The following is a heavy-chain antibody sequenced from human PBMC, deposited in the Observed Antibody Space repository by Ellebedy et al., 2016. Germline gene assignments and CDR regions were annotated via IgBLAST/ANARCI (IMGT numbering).Heavy chain of an antibody. V-gene: IGHV4-39*01. Sequence: SETLSLTCTVSGGSISRSSYYWGWIRQPPGKGLEWIGSIYYSGYTYYNPSLKSRVTISVDTSKNQFSLKLSSVTAADTAVYYCARGSRFGEYPGWYYYMDVWGKGTTVTVSS. CDR2: IYYSGYT. D-gene: IGHD3-10*01. CDR1: GGSISRSSYY. CDR3: ARGSRFGEYPGWYYYMDV. J-gene: IGHJ6*03.